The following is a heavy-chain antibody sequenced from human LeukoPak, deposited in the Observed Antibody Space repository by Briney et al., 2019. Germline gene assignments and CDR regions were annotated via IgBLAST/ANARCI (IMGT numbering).Heavy chain of an antibody. J-gene: IGHJ1*01. CDR1: GGSISSSDYY. CDR2: IYYSGST. Sequence: PSETLSLTCTVSGGSISSSDYYWGWVRQPPGQGLEWIANIYYSGSTYYNPSLKSRITISVDTSKNQFSLKLNSVTAADTAVYYCAGRGQRYFRDWGQGTLVTVSS. CDR3: AGRGQRYFRD. V-gene: IGHV4-39*01.